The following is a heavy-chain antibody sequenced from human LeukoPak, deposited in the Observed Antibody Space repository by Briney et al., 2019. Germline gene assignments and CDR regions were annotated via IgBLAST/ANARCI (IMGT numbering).Heavy chain of an antibody. CDR2: IYYSGST. Sequence: SETLSLTCTVSGGSISSYYWSWIRQPPGKGLEWIGYIYYSGSTNYNPSLKSRVTISVDTSKNQFSLKLSSVTAADTAVYYCARGPPRSRIREWQQLVPLWFDPWGQGTLVTVSS. J-gene: IGHJ5*02. V-gene: IGHV4-59*01. CDR3: ARGPPRSRIREWQQLVPLWFDP. D-gene: IGHD6-13*01. CDR1: GGSISSYY.